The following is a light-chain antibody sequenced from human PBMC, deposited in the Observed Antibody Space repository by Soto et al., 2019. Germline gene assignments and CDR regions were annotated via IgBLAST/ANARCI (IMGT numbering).Light chain of an antibody. CDR3: QQYDNWWT. J-gene: IGKJ1*01. CDR1: QSVTSN. Sequence: EIVMTQSPATLSVCPGERATLSCRASQSVTSNLAWYQKKPGQAPRLLIYGASTRATGIPARFSGSGSGTDFTLTISSLQSEDFAVYYCQQYDNWWTFGQGTRVEIK. V-gene: IGKV3-15*01. CDR2: GAS.